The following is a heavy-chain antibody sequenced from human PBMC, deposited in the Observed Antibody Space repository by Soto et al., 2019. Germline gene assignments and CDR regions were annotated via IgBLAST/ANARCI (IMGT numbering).Heavy chain of an antibody. J-gene: IGHJ1*01. Sequence: VASVKVSCKASGYTFTSYGISWVRQAPGQGLEWMGWISAYNGNTNYAQKLQGRVTMTTDTSTSTAYMELRSLRSDDTAVYYCARDTGYCTNGVCPKYFQHWGQGTLVTVSS. CDR2: ISAYNGNT. D-gene: IGHD2-8*01. CDR3: ARDTGYCTNGVCPKYFQH. CDR1: GYTFTSYG. V-gene: IGHV1-18*01.